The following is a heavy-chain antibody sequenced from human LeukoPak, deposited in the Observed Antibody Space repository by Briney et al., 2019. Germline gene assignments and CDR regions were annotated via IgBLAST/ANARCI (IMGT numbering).Heavy chain of an antibody. J-gene: IGHJ5*02. Sequence: GGSLRLSCAASGFTFSSYSMNWVRQAPGKGLEWVSYISSSSSTIYYADSVKGRFTISRDNAKNSLYLQMNSLRAEDTAVYYCARESPILEWLFWFDPWGQGTLVTVSS. D-gene: IGHD3-3*01. CDR2: ISSSSSTI. CDR3: ARESPILEWLFWFDP. CDR1: GFTFSSYS. V-gene: IGHV3-48*01.